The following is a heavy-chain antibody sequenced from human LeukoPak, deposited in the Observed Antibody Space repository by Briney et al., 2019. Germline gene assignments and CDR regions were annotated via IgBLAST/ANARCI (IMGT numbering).Heavy chain of an antibody. CDR2: ISSDGKKK. V-gene: IGHV3-30*04. D-gene: IGHD3-10*01. CDR3: ARAAGEEGPDFDF. Sequence: PGGSLRLSCEASGFIFSSYAIHWGRQAPGKGLEWVGIISSDGKKKFYADSLKGRFTISRDNSKNTLYPQMNSLRADDTAVYYCARAAGEEGPDFDFWGQGTLVTVSS. CDR1: GFIFSSYA. J-gene: IGHJ4*02.